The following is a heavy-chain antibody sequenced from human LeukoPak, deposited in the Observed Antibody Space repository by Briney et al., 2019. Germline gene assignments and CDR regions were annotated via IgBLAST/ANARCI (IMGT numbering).Heavy chain of an antibody. J-gene: IGHJ4*02. CDR2: IYYSGST. Sequence: TSQTLSLTCTVSGGSISSGGYYWSWIRQHPGKGLEWIGYIYYSGSTYYNPSLKSRVTISVDTSKNQFSLKLSSGTAADTAVYYCARDLRLGELSYFDYWGQGTLVTVSS. D-gene: IGHD2-21*01. CDR1: GGSISSGGYY. V-gene: IGHV4-31*03. CDR3: ARDLRLGELSYFDY.